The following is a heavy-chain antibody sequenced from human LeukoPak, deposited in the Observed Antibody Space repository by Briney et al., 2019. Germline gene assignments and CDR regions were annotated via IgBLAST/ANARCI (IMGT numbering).Heavy chain of an antibody. CDR1: GFTFSSYG. J-gene: IGHJ3*02. CDR2: ITGNGGTT. Sequence: GGSLRLSCAASGFTFSSYGMSWVRQAPGKGLEWVSGITGNGGTTYYADSVKGRFTISRDNSKNTVYLQMNSLRAEDTAVYYCASRDRDDAFDIWGQGTMVTVSS. CDR3: ASRDRDDAFDI. V-gene: IGHV3-23*01.